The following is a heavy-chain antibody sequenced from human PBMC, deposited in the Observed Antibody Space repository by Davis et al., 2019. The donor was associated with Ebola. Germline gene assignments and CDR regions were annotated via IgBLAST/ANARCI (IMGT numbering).Heavy chain of an antibody. Sequence: SETLSLTCAVYGGSFSVYYWSWIRQPPGKGLEWIGEINHSGSTNYNPSLKSRVTISVDTSKNQFSLKLSSVTAADTAVYYCARGGVVPAAGDYYYYYGMDVWGQGTTVTVSS. CDR1: GGSFSVYY. CDR2: INHSGST. J-gene: IGHJ6*02. CDR3: ARGGVVPAAGDYYYYYGMDV. V-gene: IGHV4-34*01. D-gene: IGHD2-2*01.